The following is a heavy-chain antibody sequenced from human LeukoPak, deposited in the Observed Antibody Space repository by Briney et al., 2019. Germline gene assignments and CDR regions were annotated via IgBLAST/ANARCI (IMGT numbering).Heavy chain of an antibody. Sequence: SETLSLTCAVYGGSFSGYYWSWIRQPPGKGLEWIGEINHSGSTNYNPSLKSRVTISVDTSKNQFSLKLSSVTAADTAVYYCAAYYDSSGYYSLPYAYWGQGTLVTVSS. CDR2: INHSGST. CDR3: AAYYDSSGYYSLPYAY. D-gene: IGHD3-22*01. CDR1: GGSFSGYY. J-gene: IGHJ4*02. V-gene: IGHV4-34*01.